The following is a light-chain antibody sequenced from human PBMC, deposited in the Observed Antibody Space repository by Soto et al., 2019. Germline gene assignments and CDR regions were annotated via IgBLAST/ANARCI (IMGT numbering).Light chain of an antibody. V-gene: IGLV1-44*01. CDR3: ADWDDSLNGPV. CDR2: SDD. Sequence: QAVVTQPPSASGTPGQRVTIAGSGSNSNIGSYSVNWYRHLPGTAPKLLVFSDDQLPSGVPDRFSGSKSGPSASLAISGLQSEDEADYYCADWDDSLNGPVFGGGTKVTVL. CDR1: NSNIGSYS. J-gene: IGLJ2*01.